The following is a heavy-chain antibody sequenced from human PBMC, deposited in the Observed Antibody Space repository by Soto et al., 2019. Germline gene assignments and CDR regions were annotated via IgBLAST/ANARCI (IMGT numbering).Heavy chain of an antibody. D-gene: IGHD3-16*01. Sequence: GGSLRLSCAASGFTFSSYAMSWVRQAPGKGLEWVSAISGSGGSTYYADSVKGRFTISRDNSKNTLYLQMNSLRAEDAAVYCWAKEGGWGGYYFDYWGQGTLVTVSS. V-gene: IGHV3-23*01. CDR1: GFTFSSYA. CDR3: AKEGGWGGYYFDY. J-gene: IGHJ4*02. CDR2: ISGSGGST.